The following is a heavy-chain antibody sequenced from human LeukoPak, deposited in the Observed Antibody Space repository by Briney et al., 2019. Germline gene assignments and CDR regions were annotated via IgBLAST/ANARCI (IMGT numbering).Heavy chain of an antibody. V-gene: IGHV1-46*03. CDR2: INPSGGST. J-gene: IGHJ4*02. D-gene: IGHD3-10*01. CDR3: ARRRFAAVPYDY. CDR1: GYTFTSYY. Sequence: ASVKVSCKASGYTFTSYYMHWVRQAPGQGLEWMGIINPSGGSTNYALKFQGRVTMTRDTSTSTVYMELSSLRSEDTAMYYCARRRFAAVPYDYWGQGTLVTVSS.